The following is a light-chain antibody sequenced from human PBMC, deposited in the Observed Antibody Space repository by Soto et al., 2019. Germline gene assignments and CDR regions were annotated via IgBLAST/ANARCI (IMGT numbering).Light chain of an antibody. V-gene: IGKV3-15*01. Sequence: IVMTQSPATLSVSPGERATLSCRASQRMSSNLAWYQQKPGQAPRLLIYDASTRATGIPARFSGSGSGTEFTLTISSLQSEDFAVYYCQQYNNWLTWTFGQGTKVDIK. CDR2: DAS. CDR1: QRMSSN. J-gene: IGKJ1*01. CDR3: QQYNNWLTWT.